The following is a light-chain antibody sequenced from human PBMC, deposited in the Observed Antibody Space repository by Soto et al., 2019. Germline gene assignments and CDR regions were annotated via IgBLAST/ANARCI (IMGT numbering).Light chain of an antibody. Sequence: IQMTQSPSSLSASVGDRVTITCRASQSISSYLNWYQQKPRKAPKLLIYAASRLQSGVPSRFSGSGSGTACTLTITSLQPEDVATYYCQQSHSRPWTLCQGTKVDIK. CDR1: QSISSY. V-gene: IGKV1-39*01. J-gene: IGKJ1*01. CDR3: QQSHSRPWT. CDR2: AAS.